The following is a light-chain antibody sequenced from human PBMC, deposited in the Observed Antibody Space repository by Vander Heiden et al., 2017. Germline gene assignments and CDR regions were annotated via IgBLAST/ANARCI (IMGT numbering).Light chain of an antibody. CDR1: TGTSVGASR. Sequence: QPVLPQPTPLPAPPGASARCPCTSRTGTSVGASRIYWYQQKPGSPPQYLRKDKSDSDKEEGYGVPRGFSGSRDASANAGVFLISGVQYEDEAADYCAIWNSDTWTFGGGTKLTVL. CDR2: DKSDSDK. J-gene: IGLJ2*01. V-gene: IGLV5-39*01. CDR3: AIWNSDTWT.